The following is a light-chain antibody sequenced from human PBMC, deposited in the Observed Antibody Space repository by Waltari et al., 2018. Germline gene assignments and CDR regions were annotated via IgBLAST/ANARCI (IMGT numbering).Light chain of an antibody. J-gene: IGLJ2*01. CDR2: DVS. CDR1: SSDVGGYNY. CDR3: SSYTSSSNVV. Sequence: QSALTQPASVSGSPGQSITISCTGTSSDVGGYNYVSWYQQHPGKAPKLIIFDVSNRPSGVSNRFSGSKSGSTASLTISGLQAEDEADYYCSSYTSSSNVVFGGGTKLTVL. V-gene: IGLV2-14*03.